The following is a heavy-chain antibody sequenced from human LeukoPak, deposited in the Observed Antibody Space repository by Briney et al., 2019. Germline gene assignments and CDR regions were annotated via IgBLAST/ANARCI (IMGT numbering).Heavy chain of an antibody. V-gene: IGHV1-18*01. Sequence: GASVKVSCKASGYTFTSYGISWARQAPGQGLEWMGWISAYNGNTNYAQKLQGRVTMTTDTSTSTAYMELRSLRSDDTAVYYCARDGPLWFGELLIFHYWGQGTLVTVSS. D-gene: IGHD3-10*01. CDR1: GYTFTSYG. CDR2: ISAYNGNT. J-gene: IGHJ4*02. CDR3: ARDGPLWFGELLIFHY.